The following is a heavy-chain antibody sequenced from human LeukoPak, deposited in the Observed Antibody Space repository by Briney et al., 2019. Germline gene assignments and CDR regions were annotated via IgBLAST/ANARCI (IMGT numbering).Heavy chain of an antibody. CDR1: GFTFSSYS. CDR3: ARDGSGWNVGETFDY. D-gene: IGHD6-19*01. CDR2: ISSSSSYI. V-gene: IGHV3-21*01. Sequence: GGSLRLSCAASGFTFSSYSMNWVRQAPGKGLEWVSSISSSSSYIYYADSVKGRFTISRDNAKNSLYLQMNSLKAGDTAGYNGARDGSGWNVGETFDYGGQGTLVTVPS. J-gene: IGHJ4*02.